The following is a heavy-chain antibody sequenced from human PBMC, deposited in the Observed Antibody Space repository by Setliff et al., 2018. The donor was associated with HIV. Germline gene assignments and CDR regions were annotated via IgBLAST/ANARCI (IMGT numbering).Heavy chain of an antibody. CDR3: ARMVIQFGDYHFDD. J-gene: IGHJ4*02. CDR2: IYHSGST. D-gene: IGHD3-10*01. CDR1: GDFFSSDYY. Sequence: PSETLSLTCTVSGDFFSSDYYWGWIRQPPGKGLEWIANIYHSGSTYYNPSLKSRVTMSLDTSKNQFSLEVNSLSSADTAVYYCARMVIQFGDYHFDDWGQGALVTVSS. V-gene: IGHV4-38-2*02.